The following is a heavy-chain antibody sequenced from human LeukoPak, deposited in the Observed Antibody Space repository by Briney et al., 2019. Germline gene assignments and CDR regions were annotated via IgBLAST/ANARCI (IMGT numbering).Heavy chain of an antibody. CDR2: IYNTGST. CDR1: GGSISSSNYY. D-gene: IGHD3-10*01. CDR3: ARDSNYYGSGTYYNIRGFYSYGMDV. J-gene: IGHJ6*02. V-gene: IGHV4-39*07. Sequence: PSETLSLTCTVSGGSISSSNYYWGWIRQPPGKGLEWIGSIYNTGSTYYNPSLKSRVTISVDTSKNQFSLTLNSVTAADTAMYYCARDSNYYGSGTYYNIRGFYSYGMDVWGQGTTVTVSS.